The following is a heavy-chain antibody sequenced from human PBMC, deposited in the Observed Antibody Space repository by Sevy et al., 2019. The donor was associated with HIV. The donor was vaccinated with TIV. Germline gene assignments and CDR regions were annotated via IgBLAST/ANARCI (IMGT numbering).Heavy chain of an antibody. D-gene: IGHD3-22*01. CDR1: RSTFVSND. V-gene: IGHV1-8*01. CDR3: AQGYYFTY. J-gene: IGHJ4*02. Sequence: ASGKVSCKASRSTFVSNDINWLRQAPGQGLEWVGWMRPNSGEVGYAQKFQGRVTMTRNISITTAYMELGRLRFDDTAVYYCAQGYYFTYWGQGTVVTVSS. CDR2: MRPNSGEV.